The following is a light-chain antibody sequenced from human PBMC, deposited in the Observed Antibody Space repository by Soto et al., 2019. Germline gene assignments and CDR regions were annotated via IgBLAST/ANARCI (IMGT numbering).Light chain of an antibody. Sequence: EIVLTQSPGTLSLSPGERATLSCRASQSVSSTYLTWYQQKPGQAPRLLIYGASVRATGIPDRFSGSGSGPDFTLTISRLEPGDSAVFYCQYYGSSPPDTFGQGTKLEIK. CDR2: GAS. V-gene: IGKV3-20*01. CDR3: QYYGSSPPDT. CDR1: QSVSSTY. J-gene: IGKJ2*01.